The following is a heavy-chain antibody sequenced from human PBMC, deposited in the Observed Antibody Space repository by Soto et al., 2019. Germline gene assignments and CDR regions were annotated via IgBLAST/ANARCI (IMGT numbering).Heavy chain of an antibody. CDR2: IIPIFGTA. CDR1: RGTFSSYA. CDR3: ARGNYDSSGYYYPA. J-gene: IGHJ5*02. D-gene: IGHD3-22*01. Sequence: GASVKVSCKASRGTFSSYAISWVRQAPGQGLEWMGGIIPIFGTANYAQKFQGRVTITADESTSTAYMELSSLRSEDTAVYYCARGNYDSSGYYYPAWGQGTLVTVSS. V-gene: IGHV1-69*13.